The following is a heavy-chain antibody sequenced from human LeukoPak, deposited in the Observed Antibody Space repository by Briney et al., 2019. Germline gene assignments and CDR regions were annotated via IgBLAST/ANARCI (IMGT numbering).Heavy chain of an antibody. V-gene: IGHV3-33*01. D-gene: IGHD3-10*01. Sequence: PGRSLRLSCAASGFTFSNFGMHWVRQAPGKGLEWVAVIWYDGSNKYYADSVKGRFTISRDNSKNTLYLQMNSLRAEDTAVYYCGGDPSYGSTWGSYYLANYGMNVWGQGTTVTVCS. CDR2: IWYDGSNK. CDR1: GFTFSNFG. CDR3: GGDPSYGSTWGSYYLANYGMNV. J-gene: IGHJ6*02.